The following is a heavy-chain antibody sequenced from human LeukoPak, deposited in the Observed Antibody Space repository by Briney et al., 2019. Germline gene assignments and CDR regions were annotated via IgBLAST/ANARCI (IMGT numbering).Heavy chain of an antibody. CDR2: IYSSGST. V-gene: IGHV4-39*01. D-gene: IGHD3/OR15-3a*01. Sequence: KTSETLSLTCAVSGASISGSNYYWGWIRQPPGKGLEWIGNIYSSGSTYYNASLKSQVSISIDTSKNQFSLRLTSVTAADTAVYYCARQTGSGLFILPGGQGTLVTVSS. CDR1: GASISGSNYY. J-gene: IGHJ4*02. CDR3: ARQTGSGLFILP.